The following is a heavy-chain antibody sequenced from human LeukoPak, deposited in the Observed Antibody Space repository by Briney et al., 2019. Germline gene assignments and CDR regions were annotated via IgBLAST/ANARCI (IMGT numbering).Heavy chain of an antibody. Sequence: PSETLSLTCAVYGGSFSGYYWSWIRQPPGKRLEWIGEINHSGSTNYNPSLKSRVTISVDTSKNQFSLKLSSVTAADTAVYYCARGRGYGDYYFDYWGQGTLVTVSS. CDR2: INHSGST. CDR3: ARGRGYGDYYFDY. D-gene: IGHD4-17*01. J-gene: IGHJ4*02. V-gene: IGHV4-34*01. CDR1: GGSFSGYY.